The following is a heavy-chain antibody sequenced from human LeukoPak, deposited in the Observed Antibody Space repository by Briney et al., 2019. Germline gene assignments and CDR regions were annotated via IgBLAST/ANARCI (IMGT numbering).Heavy chain of an antibody. J-gene: IGHJ4*02. CDR2: IDWDDDK. CDR3: ARTLPFYGSGSQPFDY. D-gene: IGHD3-10*01. Sequence: SGPALVKPTRTLTLTCTFSGFSLSTSGMRVSWIRQPPGKALEWLARIDWDDDKFYSTSLKTRLTISKDTSKNQVVLTMTNMDPVDTATYYCARTLPFYGSGSQPFDYWGQGTLVTVSS. CDR1: GFSLSTSGMR. V-gene: IGHV2-70*04.